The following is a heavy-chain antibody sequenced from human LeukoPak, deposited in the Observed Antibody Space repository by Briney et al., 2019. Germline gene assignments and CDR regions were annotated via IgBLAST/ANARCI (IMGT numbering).Heavy chain of an antibody. CDR2: IYYSGST. CDR3: ARQSRRSYYYGSGSYYNY. CDR1: GGSISSSSYY. J-gene: IGHJ4*02. D-gene: IGHD3-10*01. V-gene: IGHV4-39*01. Sequence: PSETLSLTCTVSGGSISSSSYYWGWIRQPPGKGLEWIGSIYYSGSTYYNPSLKSRVTIFVDTSKNQFSLKLSSVTAADTAVYYCARQSRRSYYYGSGSYYNYWGQGTLVTVSS.